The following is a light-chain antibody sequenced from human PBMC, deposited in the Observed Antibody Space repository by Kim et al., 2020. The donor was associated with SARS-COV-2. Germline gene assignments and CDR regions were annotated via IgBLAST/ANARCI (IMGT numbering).Light chain of an antibody. CDR1: SLRSYY. Sequence: SSELTQDPAVSVALGQTVRITCQGDSLRSYYATWYQQKPRQAPLLVIFGRNNRPSGIPDRFSGSTSGNTASLTISGAQAEDEADVYCQSRDSGGNVVFGGGTQLTVL. CDR2: GRN. J-gene: IGLJ2*01. CDR3: QSRDSGGNVV. V-gene: IGLV3-19*01.